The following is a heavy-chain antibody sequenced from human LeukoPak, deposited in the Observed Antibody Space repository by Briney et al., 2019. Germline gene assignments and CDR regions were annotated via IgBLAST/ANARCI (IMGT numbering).Heavy chain of an antibody. CDR2: MSSNGYS. J-gene: IGHJ2*01. CDR1: GGSISSSSYY. CDR3: ARVWAFGYFDV. Sequence: SETLSLTCTVSGGSISSSSYYWGWIRQPPGKGLEWIGDMSSNGYSHYTPSLKSRVSISIDTSKNQFSLSLTSVTAADTALYYCARVWAFGYFDVWGRGARVTVSS. V-gene: IGHV4-39*07. D-gene: IGHD1-26*01.